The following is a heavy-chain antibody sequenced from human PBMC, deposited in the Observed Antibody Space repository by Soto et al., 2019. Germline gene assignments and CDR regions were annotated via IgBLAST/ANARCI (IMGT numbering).Heavy chain of an antibody. V-gene: IGHV1-69*13. D-gene: IGHD6-13*01. Sequence: SVKVSCKASGGTFSSYAISWVRQAPGQGLEWMGGIIPIFGTASYAQKFQGRVTITADESTSTAYMELSSLRSEDTAVYYCARVTGIAAADSYYYYYYGMDVWGQGTTVTVSS. CDR2: IIPIFGTA. CDR3: ARVTGIAAADSYYYYYYGMDV. J-gene: IGHJ6*02. CDR1: GGTFSSYA.